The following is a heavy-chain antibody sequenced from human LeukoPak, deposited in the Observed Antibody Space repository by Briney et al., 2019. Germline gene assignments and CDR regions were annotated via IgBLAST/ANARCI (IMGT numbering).Heavy chain of an antibody. CDR1: GGTFSSYA. D-gene: IGHD3-10*01. J-gene: IGHJ6*02. CDR3: AGVWFGEFHYYYYGMDV. CDR2: IIPIFGTA. Sequence: SVKVSCTASGGTFSSYAISWVRQAPGQGLEWMGGIIPIFGTANYAQKFQGRVTITADESTSTAYMELSSLRSEDTAVYYCAGVWFGEFHYYYYGMDVWGQETTVTVSS. V-gene: IGHV1-69*01.